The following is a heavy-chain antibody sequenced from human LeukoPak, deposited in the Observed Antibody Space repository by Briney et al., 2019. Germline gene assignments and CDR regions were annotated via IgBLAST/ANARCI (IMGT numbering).Heavy chain of an antibody. CDR2: IYPGDSDT. CDR3: AVSSGWYYFDY. CDR1: GYSFSNYW. Sequence: GESLKISCQGSGYSFSNYWIGWVRQMPGKGLEWMGIIYPGDSDTRYSPSFQGRVTISADKSITTAYLQWSSLKASDTAMYYCAVSSGWYYFDYWGQGTLVTVSS. D-gene: IGHD6-19*01. V-gene: IGHV5-51*01. J-gene: IGHJ4*02.